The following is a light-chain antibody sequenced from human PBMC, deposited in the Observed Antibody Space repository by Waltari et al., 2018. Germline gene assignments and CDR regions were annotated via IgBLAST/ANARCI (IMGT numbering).Light chain of an antibody. V-gene: IGKV3-20*01. CDR1: QSVSRS. Sequence: IVLTQSPGTLSLSPGEGTTLSFRASQSVSRSLAWYQQKPGQAPKLLIYGASTRATGIPDRFTGSGSGTDFSLTISRLEPEDFAIYFCQHYVRLPATFGQGTKVEIK. CDR3: QHYVRLPAT. J-gene: IGKJ1*01. CDR2: GAS.